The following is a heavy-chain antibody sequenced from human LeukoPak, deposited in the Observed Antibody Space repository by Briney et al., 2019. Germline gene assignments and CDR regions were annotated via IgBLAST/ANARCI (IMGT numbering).Heavy chain of an antibody. CDR2: INHSGST. CDR3: ARDHTSPPHSSLDY. D-gene: IGHD5-18*01. CDR1: GGSFSGYY. Sequence: PSETLSLTCAVYGGSFSGYYWSWIRQPLGKGLEWIGEINHSGSTNYNPSLKSRVTISVDTSKNQFSLKLSSVTAADTAVYNCARDHTSPPHSSLDYWGQGTLVTVSS. V-gene: IGHV4-34*01. J-gene: IGHJ4*02.